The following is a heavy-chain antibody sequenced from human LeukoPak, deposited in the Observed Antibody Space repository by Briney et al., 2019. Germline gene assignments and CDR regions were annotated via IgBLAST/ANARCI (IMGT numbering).Heavy chain of an antibody. J-gene: IGHJ4*02. CDR2: ISSSSSYI. CDR1: GFTFSSYS. CDR3: AKQPLYSSSWSPFDY. D-gene: IGHD6-13*01. V-gene: IGHV3-21*04. Sequence: GGSLRLSCAASGFTFSSYSMNWVRQAPGKGLEWVSSISSSSSYIYYADSVKGRFTISRDNSKNTLYLQMNSLRAEDTAVYYCAKQPLYSSSWSPFDYWGQGTLVTVSS.